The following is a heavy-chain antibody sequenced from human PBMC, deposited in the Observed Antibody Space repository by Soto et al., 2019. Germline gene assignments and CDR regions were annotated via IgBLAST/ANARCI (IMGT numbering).Heavy chain of an antibody. CDR2: ISGSGDST. J-gene: IGHJ4*02. D-gene: IGHD6-13*01. V-gene: IGHV3-23*01. CDR1: GFTFSSYA. CDR3: ARRGPGTYFDY. Sequence: GGSLRLSCAASGFTFSSYAMNWVRQAPGKGLEWVSVISGSGDSTYYADSVKGRFTISSDNSKNTLYLQMNSLRTEDTAVYYCARRGPGTYFDYWGQGTLVTVSS.